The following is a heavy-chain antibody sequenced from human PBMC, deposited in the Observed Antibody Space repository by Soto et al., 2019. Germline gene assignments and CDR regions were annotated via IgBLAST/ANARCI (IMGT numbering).Heavy chain of an antibody. J-gene: IGHJ3*02. CDR1: GYTFTGYY. V-gene: IGHV1-2*02. D-gene: IGHD3-16*01. CDR3: ARASTYYDYVWGSSI. CDR2: INPNSGGT. Sequence: QVQLVQSGAEVKKPGASVKVSCKASGYTFTGYYMHWVRQAPGQGLEWMGWINPNSGGTNYAQKFQGRVTITADKSTSTAYMELSSLRSEDTAVYYCARASTYYDYVWGSSIWGQGTMVTVSS.